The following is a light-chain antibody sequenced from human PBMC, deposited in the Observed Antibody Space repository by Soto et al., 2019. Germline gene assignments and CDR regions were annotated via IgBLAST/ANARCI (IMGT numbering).Light chain of an antibody. V-gene: IGLV1-51*01. J-gene: IGLJ1*01. Sequence: QSVLTQPPSVSAAPGQKVTISCSGSSSNIGNNFVSWYQQIPGTAPKLLIYENNKRPSGIPDRFSGSKSGTSATLGITGLQTGDEADYYCCSYAGSSTSYVFGTGTKLTVL. CDR2: ENN. CDR3: CSYAGSSTSYV. CDR1: SSNIGNNF.